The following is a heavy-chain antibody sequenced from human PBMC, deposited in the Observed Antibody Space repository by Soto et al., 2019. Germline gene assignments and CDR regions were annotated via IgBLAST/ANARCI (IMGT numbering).Heavy chain of an antibody. CDR2: ISYDGSNK. D-gene: IGHD3-10*01. J-gene: IGHJ6*02. CDR1: GFTFSSYA. CDR3: ARDSRGLPGSQLEFGELSGGMDV. V-gene: IGHV3-30-3*01. Sequence: GGSLRLSCAASGFTFSSYAMHWVRQAPGKGLEWVAVISYDGSNKYYADSVKGRFTISRDNSKNTLYLQMNSLRAEDTAVYYCARDSRGLPGSQLEFGELSGGMDVWGQGTTVTVSS.